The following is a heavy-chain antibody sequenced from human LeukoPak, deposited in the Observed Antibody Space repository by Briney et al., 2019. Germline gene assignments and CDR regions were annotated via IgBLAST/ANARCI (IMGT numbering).Heavy chain of an antibody. D-gene: IGHD3-22*01. CDR3: ARGWAYYDSSGSFDY. CDR2: ISSSGSTI. J-gene: IGHJ4*02. Sequence: GGSLRLSCAASGFTFSSYEMNWVRQAPGKGLEWVSYISSSGSTIYYADSVKGRFTISRDNAKNSLYLQMNSLRAEDTAVYYCARGWAYYDSSGSFDYWGQGTLVTVSS. V-gene: IGHV3-48*03. CDR1: GFTFSSYE.